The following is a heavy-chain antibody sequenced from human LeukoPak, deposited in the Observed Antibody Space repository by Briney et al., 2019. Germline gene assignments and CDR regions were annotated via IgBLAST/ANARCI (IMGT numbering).Heavy chain of an antibody. CDR1: GFTFNNYA. CDR2: ISSDGGST. CDR3: VKGGSGSHYLDAFDA. D-gene: IGHD1-26*01. J-gene: IGHJ3*01. V-gene: IGHV3-64D*09. Sequence: GGSLRLSCSVSGFTFNNYAMHWVRQAPGKGLEYVSAISSDGGSTYYTDSVKGRFTISRDSSKNTLNLQMSSLRAEDTAVYYCVKGGSGSHYLDAFDAWGQGTMVTGSS.